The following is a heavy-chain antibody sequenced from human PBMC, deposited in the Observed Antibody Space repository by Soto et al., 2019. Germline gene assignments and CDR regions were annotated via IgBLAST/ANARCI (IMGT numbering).Heavy chain of an antibody. CDR1: GFTFTSYA. Sequence: ASVKVSCKASGFTFTSYAMHWVRQAPGQRLEWMGWINAGNGNTKYSQKFQGRVTITRDTSASTAYMELSSLRSEDTAVYYCARDPSYCGGDCQPSWGQGTLVTVSS. CDR2: INAGNGNT. D-gene: IGHD2-21*02. V-gene: IGHV1-3*01. J-gene: IGHJ4*02. CDR3: ARDPSYCGGDCQPS.